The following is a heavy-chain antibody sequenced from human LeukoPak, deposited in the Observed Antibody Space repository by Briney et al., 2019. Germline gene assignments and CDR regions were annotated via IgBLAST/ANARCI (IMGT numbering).Heavy chain of an antibody. CDR3: ASKMGDSFPPLYYYYMDV. Sequence: SETLSLTCTVSGGSISSGSYYWSWIRQPAGKGLEWIGRIYTSGSTNYNPSLKSRVTISVDTSKNQFSLKLSSVTAADTAVYYCASKMGDSFPPLYYYYMDVWGKGTTVTVSS. CDR2: IYTSGST. CDR1: GGSISSGSYY. D-gene: IGHD5-18*01. V-gene: IGHV4-61*02. J-gene: IGHJ6*03.